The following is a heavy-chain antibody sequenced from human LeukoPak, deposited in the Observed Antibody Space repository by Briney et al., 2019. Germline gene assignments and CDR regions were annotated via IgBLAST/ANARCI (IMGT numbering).Heavy chain of an antibody. Sequence: GGSLRLSCAASGFTFSSYAMSWVRRAPGKGLEWVSAISGSGGSTYYADSVKGRFTISRDNSKNTLYLQMNSLRAEDTAVYYCAKVGTLYYDFWSGYSYYFDYWGQGTLVTVSS. V-gene: IGHV3-23*01. CDR3: AKVGTLYYDFWSGYSYYFDY. CDR1: GFTFSSYA. J-gene: IGHJ4*02. D-gene: IGHD3-3*01. CDR2: ISGSGGST.